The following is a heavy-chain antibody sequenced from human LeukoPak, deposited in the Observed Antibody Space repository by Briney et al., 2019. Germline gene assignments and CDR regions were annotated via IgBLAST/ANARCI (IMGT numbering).Heavy chain of an antibody. CDR2: ISYSGST. J-gene: IGHJ4*02. CDR1: GGSINSGDYF. CDR3: ARGGSGYFDY. Sequence: PSQTLSLTCTVSGGSINSGDYFWSWIRQPPGKGLEWIGYISYSGSTYYNPSLKSRVTISIDTSKNQFSLKLNSVTAADTAVYYCARGGSGYFDYWGQGTLVTVSS. V-gene: IGHV4-30-4*01. D-gene: IGHD6-13*01.